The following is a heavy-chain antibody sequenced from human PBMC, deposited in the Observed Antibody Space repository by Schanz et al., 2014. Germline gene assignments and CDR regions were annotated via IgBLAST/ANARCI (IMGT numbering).Heavy chain of an antibody. J-gene: IGHJ6*02. CDR3: ARDNLVSSSWYNYYGMDV. V-gene: IGHV1-18*01. CDR2: INGYNGHT. CDR1: GYTFSSYG. D-gene: IGHD6-13*01. Sequence: QVQLVQSGAEVKKPGASVKVSCKASGYTFSSYGITWVRQAPGQGLEWMGWINGYNGHTLYAQKFQGRVTMTTDTSTSTSYMELTSLRCDDTAVDYCARDNLVSSSWYNYYGMDVWGQGTTVTVSS.